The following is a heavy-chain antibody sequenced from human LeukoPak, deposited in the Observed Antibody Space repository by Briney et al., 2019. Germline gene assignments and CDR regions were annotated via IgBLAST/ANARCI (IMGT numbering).Heavy chain of an antibody. D-gene: IGHD2-15*01. J-gene: IGHJ5*02. Sequence: SVKVSCKVSGGTFSSYAISWVRQAPGQGLEWMGGIIPIFGTANYAQKFQGRVTITTDESTSTAYMELSSLRSEDTAVYYCAREGRYCSGGSCLNWFDPWGQGTLVTVSS. CDR2: IIPIFGTA. CDR1: GGTFSSYA. V-gene: IGHV1-69*05. CDR3: AREGRYCSGGSCLNWFDP.